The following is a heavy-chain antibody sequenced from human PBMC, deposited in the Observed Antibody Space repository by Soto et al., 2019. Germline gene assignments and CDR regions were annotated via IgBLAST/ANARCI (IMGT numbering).Heavy chain of an antibody. CDR1: GLTFSSYG. V-gene: IGHV3-30*18. Sequence: GGSLRLSCAASGLTFSSYGMHWVRQAPGKGLQWVAVISYDGNNEYYADSVRGRFTISRDNSKNTLYLQMNSLRAEDTSVYYCAKEGGLSGSYYISSSYYFDYWGQGTLVTVSS. J-gene: IGHJ4*02. D-gene: IGHD1-26*01. CDR3: AKEGGLSGSYYISSSYYFDY. CDR2: ISYDGNNE.